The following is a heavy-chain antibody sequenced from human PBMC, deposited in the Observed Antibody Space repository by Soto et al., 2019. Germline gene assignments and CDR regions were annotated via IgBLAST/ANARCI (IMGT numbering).Heavy chain of an antibody. CDR2: IFPGDSAT. D-gene: IGHD6-19*01. J-gene: IGHJ5*01. Sequence: LGEALKICFRVSGDTVTSNWNAWVRQKPGKGLEWMGMIFPGDSATRYSPSFQGQVIISADKSISTAYLQWSSLRASDSDMYYYARLIGTSSWFDSWALGALVTVSS. CDR3: ARLIGTSSWFDS. CDR1: GDTVTSNW. V-gene: IGHV5-51*01.